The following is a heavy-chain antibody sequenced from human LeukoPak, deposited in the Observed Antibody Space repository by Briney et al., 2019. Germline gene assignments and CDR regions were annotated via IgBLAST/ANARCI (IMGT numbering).Heavy chain of an antibody. CDR3: ARDYYDSSGYYSGGY. CDR2: ISNSSSYI. J-gene: IGHJ4*02. D-gene: IGHD3-22*01. CDR1: GFTFSSYW. V-gene: IGHV3-21*01. Sequence: GGSLRLSCAASGFTFSSYWMHWVRQAPGKGLEWVSSISNSSSYIYYGDSVKGRFTISRDNAKNSLYLQMNSLRAEDTAVYYCARDYYDSSGYYSGGYWGQGTLVTVSS.